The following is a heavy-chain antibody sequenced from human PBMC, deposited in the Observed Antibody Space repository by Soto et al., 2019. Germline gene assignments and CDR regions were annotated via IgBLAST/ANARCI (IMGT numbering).Heavy chain of an antibody. Sequence: QVQLVQSGAEVKKPGASVKVSCKASGYTFTSYYMHWVRQAPGQGLEWMGIINPSGGSTSYAQKYQGRVAMTRDRSTNTDYMERSSLRSEDTAVYYCERESTGQRSGAFDYWGQGTLVTVSS. CDR1: GYTFTSYY. CDR3: ERESTGQRSGAFDY. J-gene: IGHJ4*02. V-gene: IGHV1-46*01. CDR2: INPSGGST. D-gene: IGHD5-12*01.